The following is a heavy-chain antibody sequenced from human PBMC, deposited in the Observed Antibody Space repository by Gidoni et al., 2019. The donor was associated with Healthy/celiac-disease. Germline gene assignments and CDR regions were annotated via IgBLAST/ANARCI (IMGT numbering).Heavy chain of an antibody. CDR2: INSDGSST. J-gene: IGHJ3*02. Sequence: HGVRQAPGKGLVWVSRINSDGSSTSYADSVKGRFTISRDNAKNTLYLQMNSLRAEDTAVYYCARDRDSSGWRDAFDIWGQGTMVTVSS. D-gene: IGHD6-19*01. CDR3: ARDRDSSGWRDAFDI. V-gene: IGHV3-74*01.